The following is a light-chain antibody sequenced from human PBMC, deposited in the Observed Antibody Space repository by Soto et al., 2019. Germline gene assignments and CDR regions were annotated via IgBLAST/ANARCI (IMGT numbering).Light chain of an antibody. CDR3: QHYGTSRT. CDR1: QSVSISY. Sequence: EIVLTQSPGTLSLSPGERATLSCRASQSVSISYLAWYQQKPGQAPRLLIYEASSRAAGIPDRFSGSGSGTDFTLTISRLEPEDFAVYYCQHYGTSRTFGQGTKVEIK. V-gene: IGKV3-20*01. CDR2: EAS. J-gene: IGKJ1*01.